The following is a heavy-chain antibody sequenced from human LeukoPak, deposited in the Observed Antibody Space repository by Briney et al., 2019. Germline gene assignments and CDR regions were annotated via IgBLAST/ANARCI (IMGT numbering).Heavy chain of an antibody. D-gene: IGHD3-10*01. CDR2: INHSGST. J-gene: IGHJ5*02. Sequence: PSETLSLTCAVYGGSFSGYYWSWIRQPPGKGLEWIGEINHSGSTNYNPSLKSRVTISVDTSKNQFSLKLSSVTAADTAVYYCARASSKIWFGDLNWFDPWGQGTLVTVSS. CDR1: GGSFSGYY. V-gene: IGHV4-34*01. CDR3: ARASSKIWFGDLNWFDP.